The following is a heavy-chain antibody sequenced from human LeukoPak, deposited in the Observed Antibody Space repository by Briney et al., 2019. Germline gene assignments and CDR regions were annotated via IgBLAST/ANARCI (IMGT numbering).Heavy chain of an antibody. CDR1: GGSISSSNW. CDR2: IYHSGST. D-gene: IGHD6-13*01. CDR3: ARFAGIAAAYWYFDL. Sequence: SETLSLTCAVSGGSISSSNWWSWVRQPPGKGLEWIGEIYHSGSTNYNPSLKSRVTISVDKSKNQFSLKLSSVTAADTAVYYCARFAGIAAAYWYFDLWGRGTLVTVSS. V-gene: IGHV4-4*02. J-gene: IGHJ2*01.